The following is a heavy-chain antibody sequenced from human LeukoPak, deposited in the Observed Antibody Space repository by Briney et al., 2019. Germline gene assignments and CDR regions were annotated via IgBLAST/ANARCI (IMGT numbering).Heavy chain of an antibody. J-gene: IGHJ4*02. CDR1: GFTFSSYA. V-gene: IGHV3-23*01. CDR3: AKDVLLWFGEGNYFDY. D-gene: IGHD3-10*01. Sequence: GGSLRLSCAASGFTFSSYAMSWVRQAPGKGLEWASAISGSGGSTYYADSVKGRFTISRDNSKNTLYLQMNSLRAEDTAVYYCAKDVLLWFGEGNYFDYWGQGTLVTVSS. CDR2: ISGSGGST.